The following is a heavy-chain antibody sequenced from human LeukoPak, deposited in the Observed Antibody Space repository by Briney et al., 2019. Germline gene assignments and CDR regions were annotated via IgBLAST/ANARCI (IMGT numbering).Heavy chain of an antibody. Sequence: GGSLRLSCAASGFTFSSYAMSWVRQAPGKGLEWVSVIYSGGSTYYADSVKGRFTISRDNSKNTLYLQMNSLRAEDTAVYYCARDMGSSWTFDYWGQGTLVTVSS. CDR3: ARDMGSSWTFDY. CDR1: GFTFSSYA. CDR2: IYSGGST. V-gene: IGHV3-53*01. D-gene: IGHD6-13*01. J-gene: IGHJ4*02.